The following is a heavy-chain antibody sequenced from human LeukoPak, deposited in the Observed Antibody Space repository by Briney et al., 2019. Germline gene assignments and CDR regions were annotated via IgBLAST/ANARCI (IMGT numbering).Heavy chain of an antibody. V-gene: IGHV3-48*03. D-gene: IGHD5-12*01. CDR1: GFNFSK. CDR3: ATGYDSSMDL. Sequence: PGGSLRLSCEASGFNFSKMNWVRQAPGKGLEWVSYISSSDSTVYYAGSVKGRFTISRDNAKSSLYLQMNSLRAEDTAVYYCATGYDSSMDLWGQGTTVTVSS. J-gene: IGHJ6*02. CDR2: ISSSDSTV.